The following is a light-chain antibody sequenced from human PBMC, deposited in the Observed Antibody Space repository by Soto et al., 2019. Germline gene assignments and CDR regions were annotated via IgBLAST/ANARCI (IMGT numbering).Light chain of an antibody. CDR1: SSNIGAGYD. J-gene: IGLJ1*01. V-gene: IGLV1-40*01. Sequence: QSVLTQAPSVSGAPGQRVTISCTWSSSNIGAGYDVHWYQQLPGAAPKLLIYGNSNRPSGVPDRFSGSKSGTSASLAITGLQAEDEADYYCQSYDSSLSGYVFGTGTKLTVL. CDR3: QSYDSSLSGYV. CDR2: GNS.